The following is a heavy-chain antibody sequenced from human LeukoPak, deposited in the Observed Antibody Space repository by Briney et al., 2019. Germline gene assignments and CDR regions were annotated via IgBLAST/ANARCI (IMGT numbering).Heavy chain of an antibody. CDR2: IIPIFGTA. Sequence: GASVKVSCKASGYTFTSYGISWVRQAPGQGLEWMGGIIPIFGTANYAQKFQGRVTITTDESTSTAYMELSSLRSEDTAVYYCARAIGDTAMGECYFDYWGQGTLVTVSS. CDR1: GYTFTSYG. D-gene: IGHD5-18*01. J-gene: IGHJ4*02. V-gene: IGHV1-69*05. CDR3: ARAIGDTAMGECYFDY.